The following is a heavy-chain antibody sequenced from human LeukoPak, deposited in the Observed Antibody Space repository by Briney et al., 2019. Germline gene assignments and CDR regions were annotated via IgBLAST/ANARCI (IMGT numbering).Heavy chain of an antibody. CDR2: ISSSGSTI. CDR1: GFTFSDYY. J-gene: IGHJ5*02. Sequence: GGSLRLSCAASGFTFSDYYMSWIRQAPGKGLEWVSYISSSGSTIYYADSVKGRFTISRDNAKNSLYLQMNSLRAEDTAVYYCAKMSGGIGYCSGGSCYNPYENWFDPWGQGTLVTVSS. D-gene: IGHD2-15*01. CDR3: AKMSGGIGYCSGGSCYNPYENWFDP. V-gene: IGHV3-11*01.